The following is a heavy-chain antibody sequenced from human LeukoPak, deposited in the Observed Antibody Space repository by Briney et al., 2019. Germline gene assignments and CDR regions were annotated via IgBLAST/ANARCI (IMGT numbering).Heavy chain of an antibody. CDR2: ISGSGGST. Sequence: GGSLRLSCAASGFTFSSYAMSWVRQPPGKGLEWVSAISGSGGSTYYADSVKGRFTISRDNSKNTLYLQMNSLRAEDTAVYYCAKSSHPTYYDILTGYDPFDYWGQGTLVTVSS. J-gene: IGHJ4*02. V-gene: IGHV3-23*01. CDR3: AKSSHPTYYDILTGYDPFDY. D-gene: IGHD3-9*01. CDR1: GFTFSSYA.